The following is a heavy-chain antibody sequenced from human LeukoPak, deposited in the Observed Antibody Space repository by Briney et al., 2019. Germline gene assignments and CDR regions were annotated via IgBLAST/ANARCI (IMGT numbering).Heavy chain of an antibody. CDR1: GXSISSSSYY. CDR3: ARRLVAATTIDY. D-gene: IGHD6-25*01. Sequence: SETLSLTCTVSGXSISSSSYYWGWIRQPPGKGLEWIGSIYYSGSTYYNPSLKSRVTISVDTSKNQFSLKLSSVTAADTAVYYCARRLVAATTIDYWGQGTLVTVSS. CDR2: IYYSGST. V-gene: IGHV4-39*01. J-gene: IGHJ4*02.